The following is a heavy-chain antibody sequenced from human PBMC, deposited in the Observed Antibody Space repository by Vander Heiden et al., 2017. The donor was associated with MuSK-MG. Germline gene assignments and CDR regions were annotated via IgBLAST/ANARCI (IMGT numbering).Heavy chain of an antibody. D-gene: IGHD3-22*01. CDR1: GYSISSGYY. V-gene: IGHV4-38-2*02. J-gene: IGHJ2*01. CDR3: ARDEGVYYYDSSGYLPNWYFDL. CDR2: IYHSGNT. Sequence: QVQLQESGPGLVKPSETLSLTCTVSGYSISSGYYWGWIRQPPGKGLEWIGSIYHSGNTYYNPSLKSRVTIAVDTSKNQFSLKLSSVTAADTAVYYCARDEGVYYYDSSGYLPNWYFDLWGRGTLVTVSS.